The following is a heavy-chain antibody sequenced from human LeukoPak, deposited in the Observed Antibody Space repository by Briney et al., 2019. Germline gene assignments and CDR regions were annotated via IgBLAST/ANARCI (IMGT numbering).Heavy chain of an antibody. D-gene: IGHD6-19*01. CDR2: INHSGST. CDR1: GGSFSGYY. Sequence: PSETLSLTCAVYGGSFSGYYWSWIRQPPGKGLEWIGEINHSGSTNYNPSLKSRVTISVDTSKNQFSLKLSSVTAADTAVYYCARLLAVAYVDYWGQGTLVTVSS. CDR3: ARLLAVAYVDY. V-gene: IGHV4-34*01. J-gene: IGHJ4*02.